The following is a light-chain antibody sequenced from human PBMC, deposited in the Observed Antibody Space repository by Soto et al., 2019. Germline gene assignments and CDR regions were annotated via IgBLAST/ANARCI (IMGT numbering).Light chain of an antibody. CDR1: QSLVNGDGNTY. J-gene: IGKJ2*01. CDR2: KVS. CDR3: MQATHWPYT. Sequence: EVVMTQSPLSLPVTPGQPASISCRSSQSLVNGDGNTYLSWFQQRPGQSPRRLIYKVSDRDSGVPDRFSGSESGTDFTLKISRVEAEDVGVYLCMQATHWPYTFGQGTQLEIK. V-gene: IGKV2-30*01.